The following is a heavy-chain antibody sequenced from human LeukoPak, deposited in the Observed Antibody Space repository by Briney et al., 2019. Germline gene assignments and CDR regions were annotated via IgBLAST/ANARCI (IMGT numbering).Heavy chain of an antibody. D-gene: IGHD2-15*01. J-gene: IGHJ5*01. CDR3: ARAGFYCSAGSCYSWFES. V-gene: IGHV1-69*13. CDR2: IIPIFGTA. CDR1: GGTFSSYA. Sequence: GASVKVSCKASGGTFSSYAISWVRQAPRQGLEWMGGIIPIFGTANYAQKFQGRVTITADESTSTAYMELSSLRSEDTAVYYCARAGFYCSAGSCYSWFESWGQGTLVTVSS.